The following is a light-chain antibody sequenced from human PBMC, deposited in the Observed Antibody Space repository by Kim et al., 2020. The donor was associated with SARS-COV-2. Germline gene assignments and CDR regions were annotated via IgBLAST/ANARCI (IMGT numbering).Light chain of an antibody. CDR3: HSRDSSGTHVV. CDR2: NKN. J-gene: IGLJ2*01. CDR1: SLRKYY. Sequence: LGRTVSITCQGDSLRKYYANWSQQKPGQAPILVIYNKNNRPSGIPDRFSGSSSGNTASLTITGAQAEDEADYYCHSRDSSGTHVVLGGGTKVTVL. V-gene: IGLV3-19*01.